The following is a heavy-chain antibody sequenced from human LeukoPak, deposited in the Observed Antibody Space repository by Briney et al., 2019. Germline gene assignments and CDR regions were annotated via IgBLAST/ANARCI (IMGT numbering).Heavy chain of an antibody. CDR2: IPSSGGNG. D-gene: IGHD4-17*01. J-gene: IGHJ3*02. Sequence: GGSLRLSCAASGFTFNTYEMNGVRQAPGKGLEWLSYIPSSGGNGYYADSVKGRFTISRDNAKNSLYLQMNSLRAEDTAVYYCARDAYGATFDAFDIWGRGTTVTVSS. CDR3: ARDAYGATFDAFDI. CDR1: GFTFNTYE. V-gene: IGHV3-48*03.